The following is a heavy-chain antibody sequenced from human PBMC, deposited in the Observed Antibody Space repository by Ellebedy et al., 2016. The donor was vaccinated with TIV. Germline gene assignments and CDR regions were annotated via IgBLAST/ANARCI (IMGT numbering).Heavy chain of an antibody. CDR2: IFFSGAT. CDR3: ARVVGSTPDS. D-gene: IGHD1-26*01. CDR1: GGSINTTTSR. Sequence: MPSETLSLTCTVSGGSINTTTSRWGWIRQPPGKGLEWIGSIFFSGATSYTPSHQSRVTMSLHTSKNQFSLTLTSVTASDTAVYFCARVVGSTPDSWGQGALVTVSS. V-gene: IGHV4-39*07. J-gene: IGHJ4*02.